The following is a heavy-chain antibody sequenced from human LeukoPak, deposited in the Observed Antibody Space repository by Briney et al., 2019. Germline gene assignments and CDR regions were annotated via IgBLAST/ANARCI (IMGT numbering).Heavy chain of an antibody. D-gene: IGHD3-10*01. Sequence: GSLRLSCAASGFTFSSAAMTWVRQAPGKGLEWVSAISGSGGSTYYADSVKGRFTISRDNSKNTLYLQMNSLRAEDTAVYYCAKDLSYYGSGSTFDYWGQGTLVTVSS. CDR2: ISGSGGST. CDR3: AKDLSYYGSGSTFDY. J-gene: IGHJ4*02. V-gene: IGHV3-23*01. CDR1: GFTFSSAA.